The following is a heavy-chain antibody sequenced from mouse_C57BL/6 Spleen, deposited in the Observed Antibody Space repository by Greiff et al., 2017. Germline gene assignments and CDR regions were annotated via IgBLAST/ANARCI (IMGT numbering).Heavy chain of an antibody. V-gene: IGHV5-17*01. J-gene: IGHJ4*01. CDR2: ISSGSSTI. CDR3: ARGRRDVYYAMDY. D-gene: IGHD3-1*01. Sequence: EVKLVESGGGLVKPGGSLKLSCAASGFTFRDYGMHWVRQAPEKGLEWVAYISSGSSTIYYADTVKGRFSISRDNAKNTLFLQMTSLRSEDTAMYYCARGRRDVYYAMDYWGQGTSVTVSS. CDR1: GFTFRDYG.